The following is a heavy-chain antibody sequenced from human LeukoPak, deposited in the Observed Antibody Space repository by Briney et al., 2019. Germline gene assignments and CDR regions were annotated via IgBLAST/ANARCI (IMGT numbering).Heavy chain of an antibody. J-gene: IGHJ6*02. D-gene: IGHD4-17*01. V-gene: IGHV3-7*01. Sequence: GSLRLSCAASGFTFSSYWMSWVRQAPGKGLEWVANIKQDASEENYVDAVKGRFTISRDNAQNSLYLQMSSLRAEDTAIYYCARSYGDYYYYYDMDVWGQGTTVTVSS. CDR2: IKQDASEE. CDR3: ARSYGDYYYYYDMDV. CDR1: GFTFSSYW.